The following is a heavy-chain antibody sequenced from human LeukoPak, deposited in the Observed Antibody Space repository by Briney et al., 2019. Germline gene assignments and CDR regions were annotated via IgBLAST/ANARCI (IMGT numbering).Heavy chain of an antibody. V-gene: IGHV3-30*18. Sequence: GGSLRLSCAASGFTFSSYGMHWVRQAPGKGLEWVAVISYDGSNKYYADSVKGRFTISRDNSKNTLYLQMNSLRAEDTAVYYCAKDTYYYGSGSYYNYFDYWGQGTLVTVSS. CDR1: GFTFSSYG. D-gene: IGHD3-10*01. CDR3: AKDTYYYGSGSYYNYFDY. CDR2: ISYDGSNK. J-gene: IGHJ4*02.